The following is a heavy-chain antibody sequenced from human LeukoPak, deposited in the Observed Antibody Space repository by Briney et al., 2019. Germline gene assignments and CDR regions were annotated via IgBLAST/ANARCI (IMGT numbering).Heavy chain of an antibody. Sequence: GGSLRLSCAASGFTFSSYAMHWVRQAPGKGLEWVAVISYDGSNKYYADSVKGRFTISRDNSKNTLYLQMNSLRAEDTAVYYCAKDRQGPNYGFYGDYWGQGTLVTVSS. J-gene: IGHJ4*02. D-gene: IGHD3-10*01. CDR2: ISYDGSNK. CDR3: AKDRQGPNYGFYGDY. CDR1: GFTFSSYA. V-gene: IGHV3-30-3*01.